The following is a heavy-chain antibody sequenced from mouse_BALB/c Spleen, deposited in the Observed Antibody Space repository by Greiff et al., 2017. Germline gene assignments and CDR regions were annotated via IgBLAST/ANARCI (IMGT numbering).Heavy chain of an antibody. Sequence: EVNVVESGPSLVKPSQTLSLTCSVTGDSITSGYWNWIRKFPGNKLEYMGYISYSGSTYYNPSLKSRISITRDTSKNQYYLQLNSVTTEDTATYYCARGGNFYWYFDVWGAGTTVTVSS. V-gene: IGHV3-8*02. CDR1: GDSITSGY. CDR3: ARGGNFYWYFDV. D-gene: IGHD2-1*01. J-gene: IGHJ1*01. CDR2: ISYSGST.